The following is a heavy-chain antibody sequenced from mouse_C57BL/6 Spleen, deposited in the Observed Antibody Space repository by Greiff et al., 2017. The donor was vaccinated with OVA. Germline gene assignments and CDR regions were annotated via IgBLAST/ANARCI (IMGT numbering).Heavy chain of an antibody. D-gene: IGHD2-4*01. V-gene: IGHV1-15*01. Sequence: QVQLQQSGAELVRPGASVTLSCKASGYTFTDYEMHWVKQTPVHGLEWIGAIDPETGGTAYNQKFKGKAILTADKSSSTAYMELRSLTSVDSAVYYCTMITGPHWYFDVWGTGTTVTVSS. CDR3: TMITGPHWYFDV. CDR2: IDPETGGT. CDR1: GYTFTDYE. J-gene: IGHJ1*03.